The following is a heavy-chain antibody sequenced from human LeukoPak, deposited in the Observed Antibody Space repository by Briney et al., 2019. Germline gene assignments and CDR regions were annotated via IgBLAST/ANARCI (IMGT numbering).Heavy chain of an antibody. Sequence: ASVRVSCKASGYTFTGYYMHWVRQAPGQGLEWMGWINPNSGGTNYAQKFQGRVTMTRDTSISTAYMELSRLRSDDTAVYYCARDGGQVYYDSSGYYLGDFQHWGQGTLVTVSS. CDR3: ARDGGQVYYDSSGYYLGDFQH. CDR1: GYTFTGYY. V-gene: IGHV1-2*02. CDR2: INPNSGGT. J-gene: IGHJ1*01. D-gene: IGHD3-22*01.